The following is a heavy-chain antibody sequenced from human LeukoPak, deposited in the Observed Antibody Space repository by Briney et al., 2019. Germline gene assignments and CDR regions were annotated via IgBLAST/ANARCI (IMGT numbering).Heavy chain of an antibody. CDR1: GYTFTSYA. V-gene: IGHV1-3*01. Sequence: ASVKVSCKASGYTFTSYAMHWVRQAPGQRLEWMGWINAGNGNTKYSQKFQGRVTITRDTSASTAYMELSSLRSEDTAVYYCAGGAGYSSSWPTAREYFQHWGQGTLVTVSS. CDR2: INAGNGNT. CDR3: AGGAGYSSSWPTAREYFQH. D-gene: IGHD6-13*01. J-gene: IGHJ1*01.